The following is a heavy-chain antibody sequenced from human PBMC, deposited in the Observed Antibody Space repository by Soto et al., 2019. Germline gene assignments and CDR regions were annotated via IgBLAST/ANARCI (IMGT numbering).Heavy chain of an antibody. Sequence: SQTLSLTFATAGDNVFCNTAPWNWIRQSPSRGLEWHCRTIYRPNWNNDSALSSKSRIIINPDPSKNQFPLQLNSVTPEDTAVYYCVRQHCTSSDYSGLDVWGQGTTVTSP. V-gene: IGHV6-1*01. CDR2: TIYRPNWNN. D-gene: IGHD2-8*01. CDR1: GDNVFCNTAP. J-gene: IGHJ6*02. CDR3: VRQHCTSSDYSGLDV.